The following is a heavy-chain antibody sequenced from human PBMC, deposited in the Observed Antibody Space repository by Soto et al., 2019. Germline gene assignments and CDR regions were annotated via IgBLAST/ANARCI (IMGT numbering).Heavy chain of an antibody. Sequence: PSETLSRTCSVSGGSISSNSHYPLWIRQPPGKGLEWIGSIYYNGDTYYNPSLKSRVTISVDTSKNQFSVKLNSVTAADTAVYYCSRHQSIVVVTAARAFDIWGQGTVVT. J-gene: IGHJ3*02. V-gene: IGHV4-39*01. D-gene: IGHD2-15*01. CDR1: GGSISSNSHY. CDR3: SRHQSIVVVTAARAFDI. CDR2: IYYNGDT.